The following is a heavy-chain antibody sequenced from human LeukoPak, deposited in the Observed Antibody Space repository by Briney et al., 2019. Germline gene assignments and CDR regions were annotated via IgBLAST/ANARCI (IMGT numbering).Heavy chain of an antibody. CDR3: ARDPYSGSYGNYYYYFMDV. V-gene: IGHV3-7*01. CDR1: GFTFSSYE. CDR2: INQDGSEK. Sequence: GGSLRLSFAASGFTFSSYEMSWVRQAPGKGLEWVANINQDGSEKYYVGSVEGGFTISRDNAKNSLYLQLNSLRADDTAVYYCARDPYSGSYGNYYYYFMDVWGKGTTVTISS. D-gene: IGHD1-26*01. J-gene: IGHJ6*03.